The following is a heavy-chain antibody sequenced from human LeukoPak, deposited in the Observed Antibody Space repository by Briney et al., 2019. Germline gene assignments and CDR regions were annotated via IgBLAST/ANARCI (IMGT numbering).Heavy chain of an antibody. J-gene: IGHJ4*02. CDR3: AKAFDYNGLRGEGGSFDC. Sequence: GGSLRLSCVASGFNFSKNDMHWARQTTERGLEWVSAIGVGGDTYYADPVKGRFTISRENGKNSVYLQMNSLRAGDTALYFCAKAFDYNGLRGEGGSFDCWGQGALVTVSS. V-gene: IGHV3-13*01. D-gene: IGHD4-11*01. CDR1: GFNFSKND. CDR2: IGVGGDT.